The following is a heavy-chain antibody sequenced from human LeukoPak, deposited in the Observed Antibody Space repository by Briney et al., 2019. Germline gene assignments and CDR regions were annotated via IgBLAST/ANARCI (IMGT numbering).Heavy chain of an antibody. V-gene: IGHV4-59*01. Sequence: SETLSLTCTVSGGSISSYYCSCFRQPPGKGLEWIGYIYYRGSTNYNPSLKSRVTISVDPSKNQFSLRLTSGAAADTAMYYCTTRTYYGSGPHWGGQGTLVTVSS. CDR2: IYYRGST. J-gene: IGHJ4*02. CDR1: GGSISSYY. D-gene: IGHD3-10*01. CDR3: TTRTYYGSGPHW.